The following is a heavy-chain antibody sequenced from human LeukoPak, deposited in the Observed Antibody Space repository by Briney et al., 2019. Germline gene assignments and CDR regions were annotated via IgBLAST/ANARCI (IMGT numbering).Heavy chain of an antibody. D-gene: IGHD3-10*01. CDR2: IFYSGST. V-gene: IGHV4-39*07. Sequence: PSETRSLTCTVSGGSISTSNYYWGWIRQPPGKGLEWIGNIFYSGSTYYSPSLKSRVTISLDTSRSQFSLKLSSVTAADTAVYYCARTRISMVRGVIRCWFDPWGQGTQVTVSS. CDR1: GGSISTSNYY. CDR3: ARTRISMVRGVIRCWFDP. J-gene: IGHJ5*02.